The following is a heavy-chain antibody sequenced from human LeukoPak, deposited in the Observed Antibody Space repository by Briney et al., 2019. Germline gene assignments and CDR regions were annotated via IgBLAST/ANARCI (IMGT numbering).Heavy chain of an antibody. D-gene: IGHD1-26*01. V-gene: IGHV3-11*01. CDR2: ISSSGSTI. CDR1: GFTFSDYY. Sequence: PGGSLRLSCAASGFTFSDYYMSWIRQAPGKGLEWVSYISSSGSTIYYADSVKGRFTISRDNAKNSLYLQMNSLRAEDTAVYYCAKDLWPWELLRCFDYWGQGTLVTVSS. J-gene: IGHJ4*02. CDR3: AKDLWPWELLRCFDY.